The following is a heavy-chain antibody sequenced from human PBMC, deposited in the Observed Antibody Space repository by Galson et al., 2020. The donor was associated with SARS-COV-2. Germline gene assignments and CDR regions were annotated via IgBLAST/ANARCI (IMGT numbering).Heavy chain of an antibody. CDR1: GLTFSNYW. J-gene: IGHJ6*02. Sequence: GESLKISCAASGLTFSNYWMRWVRPAPGKGLEWVANIKQDGSEKYYVDSVQGRFTISRDNAKNSLYLQMNSLRAEDTAVYYCSRDSIATPDNYYHCGMDVWGQGTTVTVSS. CDR3: SRDSIATPDNYYHCGMDV. CDR2: IKQDGSEK. V-gene: IGHV3-7*03. D-gene: IGHD6-13*01.